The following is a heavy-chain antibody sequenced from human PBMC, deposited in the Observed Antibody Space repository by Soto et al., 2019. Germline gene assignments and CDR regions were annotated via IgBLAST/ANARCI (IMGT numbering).Heavy chain of an antibody. CDR1: GGSISSYY. D-gene: IGHD6-13*01. V-gene: IGHV4-59*08. CDR2: IYYSGST. Sequence: QVQLQESGPGLVKPSETLSLTCTVSGGSISSYYWSWIRQPPGKGLEWIGYIYYSGSTNDNPSLRSRVTISVATSKNQFSMKLSSVTAADTAVYYCARRYSSAFDIWGQGTMVTVSS. CDR3: ARRYSSAFDI. J-gene: IGHJ3*02.